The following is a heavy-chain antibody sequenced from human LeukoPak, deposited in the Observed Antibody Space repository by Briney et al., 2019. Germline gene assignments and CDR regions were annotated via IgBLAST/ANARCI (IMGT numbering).Heavy chain of an antibody. Sequence: SETLSLTCTVSGGSVSSGAYYWTWIRQHPGKGLEWIGYIRYSGSTYHNPSLKSRPTISIDTSNNQFSLKLTSVTAADTAVYYCARDLNGEGYYSDYWGQGTLVTVSS. CDR2: IRYSGST. D-gene: IGHD2-8*01. J-gene: IGHJ4*02. CDR3: ARDLNGEGYYSDY. CDR1: GGSVSSGAYY. V-gene: IGHV4-31*03.